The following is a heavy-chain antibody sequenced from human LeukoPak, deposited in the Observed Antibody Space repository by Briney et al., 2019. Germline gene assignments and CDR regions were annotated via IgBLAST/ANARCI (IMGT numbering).Heavy chain of an antibody. CDR3: VRGCKGGSGGVDYSNYGCSSSWYEGEYYFDY. J-gene: IGHJ4*02. Sequence: PSETLSLTCAVYGGSFSGYYWSWIRQPPGKGLEWIGEINHSGSTNYNPSLKSRVTISVDTSKNQFSLKLSSVTAADTAVYYCVRGCKGGSGGVDYSNYGCSSSWYEGEYYFDYWGQGTLVTVSS. CDR2: INHSGST. CDR1: GGSFSGYY. D-gene: IGHD4-11*01. V-gene: IGHV4-34*01.